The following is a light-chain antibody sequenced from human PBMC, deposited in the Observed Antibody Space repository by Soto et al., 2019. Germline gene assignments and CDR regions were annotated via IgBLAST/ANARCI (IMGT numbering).Light chain of an antibody. CDR2: GVD. J-gene: IGLJ3*02. CDR1: SGDVGTYSL. V-gene: IGLV2-23*02. CDR3: CSYAATITWV. Sequence: QSALTQPASMSGPPGQSITISCTGTSGDVGTYSLVSWYQQHPGKAPKLIIYGVDKRPSGVSDRFSGSKSGNGASLTISGLQAEDEADYYCCSYAATITWVFGGGTKVTVL.